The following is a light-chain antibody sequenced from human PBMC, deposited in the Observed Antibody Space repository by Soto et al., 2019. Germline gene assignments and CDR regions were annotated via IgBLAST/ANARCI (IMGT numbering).Light chain of an antibody. CDR3: GAWDAGLNGWV. V-gene: IGLV1-44*01. J-gene: IGLJ3*02. Sequence: QAVVTQPPSASGTPGQRVTISCSGGTSSIGGNTVNWYQQLPGTAPKLLIYGNNNRPSGVPARFSCSQSGTSVSPAISGLQSEDEADYYCGAWDAGLNGWVFGGGTKLTVL. CDR2: GNN. CDR1: TSSIGGNT.